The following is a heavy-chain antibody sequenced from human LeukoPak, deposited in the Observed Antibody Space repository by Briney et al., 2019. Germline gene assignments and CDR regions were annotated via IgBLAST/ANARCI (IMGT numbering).Heavy chain of an antibody. CDR2: ISYDGSNK. CDR1: GFTFSSYA. V-gene: IGHV3-30*01. Sequence: GGSLRLSCAASGFTFSSYAMHWVRQAPGKGLEWVAVISYDGSNKYYADSVKGRFTISRDNSKNTLYLQMNSLRAEDTAVYYCALELEQNDFDIWGQGTMVTVSS. D-gene: IGHD1/OR15-1a*01. CDR3: ALELEQNDFDI. J-gene: IGHJ3*02.